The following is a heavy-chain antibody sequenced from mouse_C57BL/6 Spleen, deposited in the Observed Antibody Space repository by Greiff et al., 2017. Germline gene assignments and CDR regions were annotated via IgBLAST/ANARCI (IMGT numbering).Heavy chain of an antibody. Sequence: EVQRVESGGGLVQPGGSLSLSCAASGFTFTDYYMSWVRQPPGKALEWLGFIRNKANGYTTEYSASVKGRFTISRDNSQSILYLQMNALRAEDSATYYCARFNNYYGSSPYYFDYWGQGTTLTVSS. J-gene: IGHJ2*01. V-gene: IGHV7-3*01. CDR1: GFTFTDYY. D-gene: IGHD1-1*01. CDR2: IRNKANGYTT. CDR3: ARFNNYYGSSPYYFDY.